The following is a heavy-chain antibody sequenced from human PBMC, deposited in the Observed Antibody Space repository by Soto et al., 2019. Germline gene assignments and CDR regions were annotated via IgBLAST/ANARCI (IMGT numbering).Heavy chain of an antibody. V-gene: IGHV4-4*02. CDR1: GGSISSSKW. D-gene: IGHD6-19*01. J-gene: IGHJ5*02. CDR2: IYHSGRT. Sequence: PAEPLSLTCAVSGGSISSSKWWSWVRQPPGKGLEWMGDIYHSGRTNYNPSLKSRVTISVDKSKNQFSLKLSSVTAADTAVYYCARVGAVGYNWFDPLGQGTLVNVSS. CDR3: ARVGAVGYNWFDP.